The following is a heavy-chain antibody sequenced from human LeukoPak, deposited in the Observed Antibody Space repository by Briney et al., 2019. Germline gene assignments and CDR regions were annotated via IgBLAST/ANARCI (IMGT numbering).Heavy chain of an antibody. V-gene: IGHV3-15*01. J-gene: IGHJ2*01. CDR3: STGSSGWYNWYFDL. Sequence: GSLRLSCAASGFTFSNAWMSWVRQAPGKGLEWIGRIKSNSNGATTDYAAPVKGRFTISRDDSKKTLYLEVNSLKTEDTAVYYCSTGSSGWYNWYFDLWGRGSLVSVSS. CDR1: GFTFSNAW. D-gene: IGHD6-19*01. CDR2: IKSNSNGATT.